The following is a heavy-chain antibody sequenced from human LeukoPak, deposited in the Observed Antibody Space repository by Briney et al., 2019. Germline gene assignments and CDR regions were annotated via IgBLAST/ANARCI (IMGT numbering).Heavy chain of an antibody. CDR1: GGSFSGYY. V-gene: IGHV4-34*01. CDR2: INHSGST. J-gene: IGHJ3*02. D-gene: IGHD1-20*01. CDR3: ARDNWNDRAFEDAFDI. Sequence: SETLSLTCAVYGGSFSGYYWRWIRQPPGKGLEWIGEINHSGSTNYNPSLKSRVTISVDTSKNQFTLKLSSVTAADTAVYYCARDNWNDRAFEDAFDIWGQGTMVTVSS.